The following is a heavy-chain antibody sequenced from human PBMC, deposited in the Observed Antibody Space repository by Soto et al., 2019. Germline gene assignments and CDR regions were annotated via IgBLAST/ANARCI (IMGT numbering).Heavy chain of an antibody. CDR1: GFTFSSYA. Sequence: QVQLVESGGGVVQPGRSLSLSCVASGFTFSSYAMNCVRQAPGKGLAWVAVISYDGSHKYYADSVKVRFTISRDTSKTLFLDMNCLRAEDTAVYYFVSDKSPYSSGWHNRHFDCRGQGTLFVVFS. V-gene: IGHV3-30*14. CDR3: VSDKSPYSSGWHNRHFDC. D-gene: IGHD6-19*01. J-gene: IGHJ4*02. CDR2: ISYDGSHK.